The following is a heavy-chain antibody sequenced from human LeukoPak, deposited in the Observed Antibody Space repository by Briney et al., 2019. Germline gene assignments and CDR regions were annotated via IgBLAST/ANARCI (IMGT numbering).Heavy chain of an antibody. CDR2: IWYDGTYK. CDR1: GFTFSSYG. Sequence: GGSLRLSCAASGFTFSSYGMHWVRQAPGKGLEWVALIWYDGTYKYYADSVKGRFTISRDNSKNTLYLQMNSLRAEATAVYYCARVEGTDSSAWYFDYWGQGTLVTVSS. D-gene: IGHD6-19*01. V-gene: IGHV3-33*01. J-gene: IGHJ4*02. CDR3: ARVEGTDSSAWYFDY.